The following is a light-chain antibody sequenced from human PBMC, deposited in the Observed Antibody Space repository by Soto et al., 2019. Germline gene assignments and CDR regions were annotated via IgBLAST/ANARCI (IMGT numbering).Light chain of an antibody. CDR3: QQNGSSPPWT. Sequence: EIVLTQSPGTLSLSPGERATLSCRASQSVSSSYLAWYQQKPGQAPRLLIYGASSRATAIPDRFRGSGSGTDFTLTISRLEPEDFAVYYCQQNGSSPPWTFGQGTKVEIK. J-gene: IGKJ1*01. CDR1: QSVSSSY. V-gene: IGKV3-20*01. CDR2: GAS.